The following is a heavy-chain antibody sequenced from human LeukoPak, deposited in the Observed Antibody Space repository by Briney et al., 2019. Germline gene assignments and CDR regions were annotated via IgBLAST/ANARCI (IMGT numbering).Heavy chain of an antibody. J-gene: IGHJ4*02. D-gene: IGHD6-13*01. CDR1: GFTFSSYS. CDR2: ISSSSSYI. V-gene: IGHV3-21*01. CDR3: AKDFIAAAGYFDY. Sequence: GGSLRLSCAASGFTFSSYSMNWVRQAPGKGLEWVSSISSSSSYIYYADSVKGRFTISRDNAKNSLYLQMNSLRAEDTAVYYCAKDFIAAAGYFDYWGQGTLVTVSS.